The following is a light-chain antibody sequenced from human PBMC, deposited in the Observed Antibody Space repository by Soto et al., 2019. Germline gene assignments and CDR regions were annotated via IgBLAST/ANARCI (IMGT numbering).Light chain of an antibody. V-gene: IGKV3-20*01. J-gene: IGKJ1*01. CDR1: QSVSSSY. CDR2: GAS. CDR3: QQDGTSPPT. Sequence: EIVLTQSPGTLSLSPGERATLSCRASQSVSSSYLAWYQQKPGQAPRLLIYGASSRPSGIPARFSGSGSGTDFTLTISRLEPEDFAVYYCQQDGTSPPTFGQGTKVEIK.